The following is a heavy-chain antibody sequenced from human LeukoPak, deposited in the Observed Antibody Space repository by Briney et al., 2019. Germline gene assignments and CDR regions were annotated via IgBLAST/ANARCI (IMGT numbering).Heavy chain of an antibody. Sequence: GRSLRLSCAASGFTFSSYGMHWVRQAPGKGLEWVAVISYDGSNKYYADSVKGRFTISRDNSKNTLYLQMNSLRAEDTAVYYCARDVGEQHLSSAFDIWGQGTMVTVSS. D-gene: IGHD1-26*01. V-gene: IGHV3-30*03. CDR3: ARDVGEQHLSSAFDI. J-gene: IGHJ3*02. CDR2: ISYDGSNK. CDR1: GFTFSSYG.